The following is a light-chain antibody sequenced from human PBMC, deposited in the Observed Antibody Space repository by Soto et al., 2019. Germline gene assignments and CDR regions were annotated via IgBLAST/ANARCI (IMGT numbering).Light chain of an antibody. CDR1: QNVGTRF. V-gene: IGKV3-20*01. CDR3: QQYSGSFPWT. Sequence: EIVLTQSPGNLSLSPGERATLSCRASQNVGTRFLAWYQQKPGQAPTLLIYGASKRVTGIPDRFSGSGSGTDFTLTIIRLQPEDVAVYYCQQYSGSFPWTFGQGTKVEMK. CDR2: GAS. J-gene: IGKJ1*01.